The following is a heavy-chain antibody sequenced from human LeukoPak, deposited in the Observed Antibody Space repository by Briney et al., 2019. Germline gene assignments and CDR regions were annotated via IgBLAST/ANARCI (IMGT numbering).Heavy chain of an antibody. CDR1: GGSISSYY. D-gene: IGHD3-10*01. J-gene: IGHJ4*02. Sequence: SETLSLTCTVSGGSISSYYWSWIRQPPGKGLEWIGYIYYSGSTNYNPSLKSRVTISVDTSKNQFSLKLSPVTAADTAVYYCARLRFGEFKFDYWGQGTLVTVSS. CDR2: IYYSGST. V-gene: IGHV4-59*08. CDR3: ARLRFGEFKFDY.